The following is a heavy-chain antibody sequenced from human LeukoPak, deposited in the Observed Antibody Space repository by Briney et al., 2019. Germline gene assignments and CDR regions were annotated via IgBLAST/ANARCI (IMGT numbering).Heavy chain of an antibody. CDR1: GGSISSSSYY. D-gene: IGHD5-24*01. V-gene: IGHV4-39*07. Sequence: PSETLSLTCTVSGGSISSSSYYWGWIRQPPGKGLEWIGSIYYSGSTYYNPSLKSRVTISVDTSKNQFSLKLSSVTAADTAVYYCARDKDIDGYMGIDPWGQGTLVTVSS. CDR2: IYYSGST. J-gene: IGHJ5*02. CDR3: ARDKDIDGYMGIDP.